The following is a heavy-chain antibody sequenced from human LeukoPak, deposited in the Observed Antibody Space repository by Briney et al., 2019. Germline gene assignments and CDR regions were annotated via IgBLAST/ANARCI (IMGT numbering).Heavy chain of an antibody. Sequence: GGSLRLSCAASGFTFSTYSMSWVRQAPGKGLEWVSYITSTSSTVYYADSVKGRFTVSRDNAKNSLYLQMNSLRDEDTAMFYCARVGDGYSVNYFDFWGQGTLVTVSS. V-gene: IGHV3-48*02. CDR2: ITSTSSTV. CDR3: ARVGDGYSVNYFDF. CDR1: GFTFSTYS. D-gene: IGHD5-24*01. J-gene: IGHJ4*02.